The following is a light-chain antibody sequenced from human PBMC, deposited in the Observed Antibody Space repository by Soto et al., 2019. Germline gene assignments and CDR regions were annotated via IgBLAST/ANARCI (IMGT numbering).Light chain of an antibody. J-gene: IGKJ4*01. CDR1: QSVSTS. CDR3: QQRSNWTLT. CDR2: AAS. V-gene: IGKV3-11*01. Sequence: EILLAQSPATLSLSPGERATLSCGASQSVSTSLVWYQQKPGKAPRLLIYAASSRATGIPARFSGSGSGTDLTLTISSLEPEDFEVYYCQQRSNWTLTFGGGTKVDIK.